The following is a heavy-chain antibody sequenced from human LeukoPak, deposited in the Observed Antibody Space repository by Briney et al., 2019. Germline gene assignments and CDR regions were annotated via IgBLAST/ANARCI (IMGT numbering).Heavy chain of an antibody. D-gene: IGHD4-17*01. CDR2: ISGSGVST. Sequence: GGSLRLSCAASGFTFSSYAMSWVRQAPGKGLECVSAISGSGVSTYYADSVKGRFTISRDNSKNTLYLQMNSLRAEDTAVYYCAKVKFGGDGAFDIWGQGTMVTVSS. J-gene: IGHJ3*02. CDR3: AKVKFGGDGAFDI. CDR1: GFTFSSYA. V-gene: IGHV3-23*01.